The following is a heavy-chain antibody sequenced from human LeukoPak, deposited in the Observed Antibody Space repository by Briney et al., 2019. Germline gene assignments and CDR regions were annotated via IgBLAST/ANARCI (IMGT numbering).Heavy chain of an antibody. CDR3: ARVPNPINWNPPVYFDY. CDR2: INPNSGGT. CDR1: GYTFTGYY. Sequence: GASVKVSCKASGYTFTGYYMHWVRQAPGQGLEWMGWINPNSGGTNYAQKFQGRVTMTRDTSISTAYMELSRLRSDDTAVYYCARVPNPINWNPPVYFDYWGQGTLVTVSS. J-gene: IGHJ4*02. D-gene: IGHD1-20*01. V-gene: IGHV1-2*02.